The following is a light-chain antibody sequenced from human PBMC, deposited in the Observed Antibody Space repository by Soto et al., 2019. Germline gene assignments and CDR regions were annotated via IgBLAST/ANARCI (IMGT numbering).Light chain of an antibody. CDR1: QSVSSY. V-gene: IGKV3-11*01. CDR2: DAS. J-gene: IGKJ5*01. CDR3: QQRSSWIT. Sequence: ILFAQFPTTPSFSSGERATPPFRTSQSVSSYLAWYQQKPGQAPRLLIYDASNRATGIPARFSGSGSGTDFTLTISSLEPEDFAVYYCQQRSSWITFGQGARLEIK.